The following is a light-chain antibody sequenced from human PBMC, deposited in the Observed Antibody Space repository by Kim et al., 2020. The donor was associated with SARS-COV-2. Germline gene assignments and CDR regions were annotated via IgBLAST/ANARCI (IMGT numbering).Light chain of an antibody. J-gene: IGLJ1*01. CDR3: AAWDDSLNDYV. CDR1: SSNIGSNT. V-gene: IGLV1-44*01. CDR2: SND. Sequence: GQRVTISCSGRSSNIGSNTVNWYQQRPGTAPKLLIHSNDERPSGVPDRFSGSKSGTSASLAISGLQSEDEADYSCAAWDDSLNDYVFGTGTKVTVL.